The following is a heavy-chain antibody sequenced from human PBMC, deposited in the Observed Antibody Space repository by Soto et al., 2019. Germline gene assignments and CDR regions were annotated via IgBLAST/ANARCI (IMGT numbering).Heavy chain of an antibody. Sequence: SVKVSCKASGDTFSRYAISWVRQAPGQGLEWMGGIIPFFGTANYAQKFQGRVSITADDSTSTAYMELRSLRSDDTAVYYCARARAGGYGGNSWFDMDVWGQGTTVTVSS. CDR1: GDTFSRYA. CDR2: IIPFFGTA. D-gene: IGHD2-21*02. CDR3: ARARAGGYGGNSWFDMDV. J-gene: IGHJ6*02. V-gene: IGHV1-69*13.